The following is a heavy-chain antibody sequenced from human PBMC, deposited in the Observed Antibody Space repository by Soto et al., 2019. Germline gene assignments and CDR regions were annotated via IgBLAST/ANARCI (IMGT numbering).Heavy chain of an antibody. CDR2: IWYDGSNK. Sequence: QVQLVESGGGVVQPGRSLRLSCAASGFSFSYYGMHWVRQAPGKGLEWVAVIWYDGSNKYYADSVKGRFTISRDNSKNTLYLQMNSRRAEDTAVYYCARDYDHYYDFWGQGTMVTVSS. CDR3: ARDYDHYYDF. V-gene: IGHV3-33*08. J-gene: IGHJ3*01. D-gene: IGHD3-10*01. CDR1: GFSFSYYG.